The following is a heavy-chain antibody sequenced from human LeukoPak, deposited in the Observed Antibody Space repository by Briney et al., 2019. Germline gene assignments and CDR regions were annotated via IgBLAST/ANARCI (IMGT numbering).Heavy chain of an antibody. D-gene: IGHD6-19*01. V-gene: IGHV1-69*13. J-gene: IGHJ3*02. Sequence: ASVKVSCKASGGTFGSYAISWVRQAPGQGLEWMGGIIPIFGTANYAQKFQGRVTITADESTSTAYMELSSLRSEDTAVYYCARENGREEQWPQRGAFDIWGQGTMVTVSS. CDR2: IIPIFGTA. CDR1: GGTFGSYA. CDR3: ARENGREEQWPQRGAFDI.